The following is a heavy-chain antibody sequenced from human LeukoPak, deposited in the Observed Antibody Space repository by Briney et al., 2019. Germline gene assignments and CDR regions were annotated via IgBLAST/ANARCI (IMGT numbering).Heavy chain of an antibody. D-gene: IGHD3-10*01. CDR2: ISSSSIYI. CDR3: ARTMGRITMVRGVIITAYGMDV. V-gene: IGHV3-21*01. J-gene: IGHJ6*02. Sequence: PGGSLRLSCAASGFTFNSYSMNWVRQAPGKGLEWVSSISSSSIYIYYADSVKGRFTISRDNAKNSLYLQMNSLRAEDTAVYYCARTMGRITMVRGVIITAYGMDVWGQGTTVTVSS. CDR1: GFTFNSYS.